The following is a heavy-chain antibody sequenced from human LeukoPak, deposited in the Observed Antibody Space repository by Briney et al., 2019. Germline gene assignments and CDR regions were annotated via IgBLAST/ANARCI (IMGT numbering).Heavy chain of an antibody. CDR2: IWYDGSSK. Sequence: GGSLRLSCAASGFTFSSYGMHWVRQAPGKGLEWVAVIWYDGSSKYYADSVKGRFTISRDNSKNTLYLQMNSLRAEDTAVYYCARDGGITGTTAYFDYWGQGTLVTVSS. CDR3: ARDGGITGTTAYFDY. D-gene: IGHD1-7*01. J-gene: IGHJ4*02. CDR1: GFTFSSYG. V-gene: IGHV3-33*01.